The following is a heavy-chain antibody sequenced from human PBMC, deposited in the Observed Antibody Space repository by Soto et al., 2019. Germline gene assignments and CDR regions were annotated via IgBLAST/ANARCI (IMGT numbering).Heavy chain of an antibody. V-gene: IGHV3-21*01. D-gene: IGHD3-3*01. CDR1: GFTFSSYS. Sequence: EVQLVESGGGLVKPGGSLRLSCAASGFTFSSYSMNWVRQAPGKGLEWVSSISSSSSYIYYADSVKGRFTISRDNAKNSLYLQMNSLRAEDTAVYYCARDNYDFWSGYSAGMDVWGQGTTVTVSS. CDR2: ISSSSSYI. CDR3: ARDNYDFWSGYSAGMDV. J-gene: IGHJ6*02.